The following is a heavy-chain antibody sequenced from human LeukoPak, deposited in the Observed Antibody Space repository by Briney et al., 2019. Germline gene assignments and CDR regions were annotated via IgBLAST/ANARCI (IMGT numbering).Heavy chain of an antibody. V-gene: IGHV3-23*01. D-gene: IGHD2-15*01. Sequence: GGSLRLSCAASGFTFSSYAMSWVRQAPGKGLEWVSAISGSGGSTYYADSVKGRFTISRDNSKNTLYLQMNSLRAEDTAVYYCAKDTTVVVAATREIDNWFDPWGQGTLVTVSS. CDR2: ISGSGGST. J-gene: IGHJ5*02. CDR1: GFTFSSYA. CDR3: AKDTTVVVAATREIDNWFDP.